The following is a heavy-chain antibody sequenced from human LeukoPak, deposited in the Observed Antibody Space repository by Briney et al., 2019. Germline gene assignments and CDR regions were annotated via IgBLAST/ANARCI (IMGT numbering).Heavy chain of an antibody. CDR3: AKAVAVDYYYYMDV. CDR1: GFTFSSYG. CDR2: ISGSGGST. Sequence: SGGSLRLSCAASGFTFSSYGMSWVRQAPGKGLDWVSAISGSGGSTYYADSAKGRFTISRDNSKNTLYLQMNSLRAEDTAVYYCAKAVAVDYYYYMDVWGKGTTVTISS. V-gene: IGHV3-23*01. J-gene: IGHJ6*03.